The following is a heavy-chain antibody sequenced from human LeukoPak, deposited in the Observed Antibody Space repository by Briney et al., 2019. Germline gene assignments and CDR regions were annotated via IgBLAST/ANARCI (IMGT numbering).Heavy chain of an antibody. D-gene: IGHD5-18*01. CDR2: IYYSGST. Sequence: PSETLSLTCTVSGGSISSYDWSWIRQPPGKGPEWIGTIYYSGSTKNNPSLKSRVTISVDTSKNQFSADTAVYYCAREVAGIQLFDYWGQGTLVTVSS. CDR1: GGSISSYD. V-gene: IGHV4-59*01. CDR3: AREVAGIQLFDY. J-gene: IGHJ4*02.